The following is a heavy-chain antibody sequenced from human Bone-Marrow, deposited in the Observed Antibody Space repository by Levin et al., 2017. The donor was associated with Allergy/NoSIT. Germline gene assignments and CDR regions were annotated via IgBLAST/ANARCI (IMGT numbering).Heavy chain of an antibody. CDR2: ISWNSRDI. J-gene: IGHJ4*02. Sequence: PGGSLRLSCAASGFPFDDYGIHWVRLPPGKGLEWVSGISWNSRDIDYADSVRGRFTISRDNAKNSLYLQMTSLRAEDTALYYCAKDVGANLNAPHFDYWGQGTLVTVSS. D-gene: IGHD4/OR15-4a*01. V-gene: IGHV3-9*01. CDR1: GFPFDDYG. CDR3: AKDVGANLNAPHFDY.